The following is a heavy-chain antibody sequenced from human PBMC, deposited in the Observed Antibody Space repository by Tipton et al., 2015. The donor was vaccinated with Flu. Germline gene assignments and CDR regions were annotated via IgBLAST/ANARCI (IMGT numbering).Heavy chain of an antibody. J-gene: IGHJ4*02. D-gene: IGHD3-10*01. V-gene: IGHV4-4*07. Sequence: TLSLTCTVSGGSISSYYCSWIRQPAGKGLEWIGRIYTSGSTNYNPSLKSRVTMSVDTSKNQFSLKLSSVTAADTAVYYCARDASLYYYGSGSYDKLGYYFDYWGQGTLVTVSS. CDR2: IYTSGST. CDR1: GGSISSYY. CDR3: ARDASLYYYGSGSYDKLGYYFDY.